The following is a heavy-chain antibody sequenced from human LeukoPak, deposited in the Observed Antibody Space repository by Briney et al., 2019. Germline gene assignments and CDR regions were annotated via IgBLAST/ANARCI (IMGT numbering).Heavy chain of an antibody. CDR2: INHSGST. D-gene: IGHD5-12*01. CDR1: GGSFSGYY. CDR3: AIGPYSGYEKAFDY. V-gene: IGHV4-34*01. Sequence: SETLSLTCAVYGGSFSGYYWSWIRQPPGKGLEWIGEINHSGSTNYNPSLKSRVTISVDTSKNQFSLKLSSVTAADTAVYYCAIGPYSGYEKAFDYWGQGTLVTVSS. J-gene: IGHJ4*02.